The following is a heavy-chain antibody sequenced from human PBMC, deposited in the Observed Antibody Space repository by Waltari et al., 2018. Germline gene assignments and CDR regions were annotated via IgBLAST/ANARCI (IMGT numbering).Heavy chain of an antibody. Sequence: EVQLVESGGGLVQPGGSLRLSCAASGFTFSSYWMSWVRPAPGKGLEWVANIKQDGSEKYYVDSVKGRFTISRDNAKNSLYLQMNSLRAEDTAVYYCARGLTVYYYYYGMDVWGQGTTVTVSS. CDR2: IKQDGSEK. J-gene: IGHJ6*02. V-gene: IGHV3-7*01. CDR1: GFTFSSYW. D-gene: IGHD7-27*01. CDR3: ARGLTVYYYYYGMDV.